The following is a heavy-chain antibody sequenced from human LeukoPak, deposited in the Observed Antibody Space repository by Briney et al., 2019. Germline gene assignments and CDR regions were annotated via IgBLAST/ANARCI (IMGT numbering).Heavy chain of an antibody. CDR1: GGSFSGYY. V-gene: IGHV4-34*01. J-gene: IGHJ3*02. D-gene: IGHD2-21*02. Sequence: SETLSLTCAVYGGSFSGYYWSWIRQPPGKGLEWIGEINHSGSTNYNPSLKSRVTISVDTSKNQFSLKLSSVTAADTAVYYCARALAYCGGDCYDAFDIWGQGTMVTVSS. CDR3: ARALAYCGGDCYDAFDI. CDR2: INHSGST.